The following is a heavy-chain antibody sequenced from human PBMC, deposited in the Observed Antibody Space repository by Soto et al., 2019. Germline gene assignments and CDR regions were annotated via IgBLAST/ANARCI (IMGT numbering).Heavy chain of an antibody. CDR1: GFTFSSYW. J-gene: IGHJ3*02. V-gene: IGHV3-7*01. Sequence: GGSLRLSCAASGFTFSSYWMSWVRQAPGKGLEWVANIKQDGGEKYYVDSVKGRFTISRDNAKNSLYLQMNSLRAEDTAVYYCARRWLRKTTYCSGGSCPAAGAFDIWGQGTMVTVSS. CDR2: IKQDGGEK. D-gene: IGHD2-15*01. CDR3: ARRWLRKTTYCSGGSCPAAGAFDI.